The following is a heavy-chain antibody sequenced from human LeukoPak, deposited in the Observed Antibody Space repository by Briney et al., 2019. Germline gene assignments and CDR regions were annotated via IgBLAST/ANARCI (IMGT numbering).Heavy chain of an antibody. Sequence: GRSLRLSCAASGFTFSSYSMNWVRQAPGKGLEWVSSISSSSSYIYYADSVKGRFTISRDNAKNSLYLQMNSLRAEDTAVYYCARDSGGGIVARTYYYYYMDVWGKGTTVTVSS. J-gene: IGHJ6*03. CDR3: ARDSGGGIVARTYYYYYMDV. CDR2: ISSSSSYI. CDR1: GFTFSSYS. D-gene: IGHD5-12*01. V-gene: IGHV3-21*01.